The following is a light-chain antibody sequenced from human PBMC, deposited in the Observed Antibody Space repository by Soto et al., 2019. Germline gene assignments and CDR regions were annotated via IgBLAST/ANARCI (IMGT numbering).Light chain of an antibody. CDR3: QQYGSSPWT. Sequence: EIVLTQSPGTLSLSPGERATLSCRASQSVSSSYLAWYQQKPGQAPRPLIYGASSRAIGIPDRFSGSGSETDFTLTISRLEPEEFAVYYCQQYGSSPWTFGQGTKVEIK. V-gene: IGKV3-20*01. J-gene: IGKJ1*01. CDR2: GAS. CDR1: QSVSSSY.